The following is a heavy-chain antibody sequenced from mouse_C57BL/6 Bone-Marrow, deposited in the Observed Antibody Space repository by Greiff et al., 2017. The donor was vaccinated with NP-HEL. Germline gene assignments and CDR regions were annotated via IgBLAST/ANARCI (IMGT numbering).Heavy chain of an antibody. J-gene: IGHJ1*03. Sequence: QVQLKQPGAELVKPGASVKLSCKASGYTFTSYWMHWVKQRPGQGLEWIGMIPPNSGSTNYNEKFKSKATLTVDKSSSTAYMQLSSLTSEDSAVDYGARGGWVRPRWYFEVWGTGTTVTVSS. D-gene: IGHD2-2*01. CDR3: ARGGWVRPRWYFEV. CDR2: IPPNSGST. CDR1: GYTFTSYW. V-gene: IGHV1-64*01.